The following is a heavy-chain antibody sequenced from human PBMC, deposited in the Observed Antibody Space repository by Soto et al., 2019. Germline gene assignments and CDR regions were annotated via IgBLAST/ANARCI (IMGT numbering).Heavy chain of an antibody. CDR2: MNPNSGNT. CDR1: GYSFTSYD. CDR3: TRAYYGDYARYDY. V-gene: IGHV1-8*01. J-gene: IGHJ4*02. Sequence: ASVKVSCKASGYSFTSYDINWVRQTTGQGLEWMGWMNPNSGNTGYAQKFQGRVTMTRSSSINTAYMELSGLRSEDTAVYFCTRAYYGDYARYDYWGQGTLVTVSS. D-gene: IGHD4-17*01.